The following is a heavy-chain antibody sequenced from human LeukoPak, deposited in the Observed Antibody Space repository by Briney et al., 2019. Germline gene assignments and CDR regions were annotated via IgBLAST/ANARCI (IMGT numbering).Heavy chain of an antibody. CDR3: ARGDRYQHPYARSWFDP. CDR1: GGTFSSYA. Sequence: GASVKVSCKASGGTFSSYAISWVRQAPGQGLEWMGGIIPIFGTANYAQKFQGRVTITADESTSTAYMELSSLRSEDTAVYYCARGDRYQHPYARSWFDPWGQGTLVTVSS. D-gene: IGHD2-2*01. CDR2: IIPIFGTA. J-gene: IGHJ5*02. V-gene: IGHV1-69*13.